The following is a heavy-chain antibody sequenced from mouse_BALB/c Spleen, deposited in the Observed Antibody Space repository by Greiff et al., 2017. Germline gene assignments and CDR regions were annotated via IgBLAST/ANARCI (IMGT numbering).Heavy chain of an antibody. CDR3: ARFDGYYRAMDY. D-gene: IGHD2-3*01. CDR1: GYSFTSYY. CDR2: IDPFNGGT. V-gene: IGHV1S135*01. J-gene: IGHJ4*01. Sequence: EVKLMESGPELMKPGASVKISCKASGYSFTSYYMHWVKQSHGKSLEWIGYIDPFNGGTSYNQKFKGKATLTVDKSSSTAYMHLSSLTSEDSAVYYCARFDGYYRAMDYWGQGTSVTVSS.